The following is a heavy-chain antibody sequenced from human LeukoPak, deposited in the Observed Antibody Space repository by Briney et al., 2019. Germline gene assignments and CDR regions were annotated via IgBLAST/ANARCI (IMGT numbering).Heavy chain of an antibody. CDR3: ARQGDSSSWSYFDY. J-gene: IGHJ4*02. CDR2: IYYSGST. Sequence: SETLSLTCTVSGGSISSGGYYWSWIRQHPGKGLEWIGYIYYSGSTHYHPSLKSRVTISLDTSKNQFSLKLSSVTAADTAVYYCARQGDSSSWSYFDYWGQGTLVTVSS. D-gene: IGHD6-13*01. CDR1: GGSISSGGYY. V-gene: IGHV4-31*03.